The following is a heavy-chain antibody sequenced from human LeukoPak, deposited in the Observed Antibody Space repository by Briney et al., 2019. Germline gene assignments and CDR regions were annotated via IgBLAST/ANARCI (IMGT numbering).Heavy chain of an antibody. CDR1: GGSISSYY. J-gene: IGHJ3*01. CDR3: AKGYSGYDLNP. D-gene: IGHD5-12*01. CDR2: IYYSGST. Sequence: SETQSLTCTVSGGSISSYYWSWIRQPPGKGLEWIGYIYYSGSTNYNPSLKSRVTISVDTSKNQFSLKLSSVTAADTAVYYCAKGYSGYDLNPWGQGTMVTVSS. V-gene: IGHV4-59*01.